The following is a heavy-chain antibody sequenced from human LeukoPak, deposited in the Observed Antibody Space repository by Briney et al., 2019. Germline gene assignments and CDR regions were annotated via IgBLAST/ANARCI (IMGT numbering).Heavy chain of an antibody. CDR3: ARDRVLRFLEWFPRPDAFDI. J-gene: IGHJ3*02. D-gene: IGHD3-3*01. CDR2: INPNSGGT. CDR1: GYTFTGYY. Sequence: ASVKVSCKASGYTFTGYYMHWVRQAPGQGIEWMGWINPNSGGTNYAQKFQGRVTMTRDTSISTAYMELSRLRSDDTAVYYCARDRVLRFLEWFPRPDAFDIWGQGTMVTVSS. V-gene: IGHV1-2*02.